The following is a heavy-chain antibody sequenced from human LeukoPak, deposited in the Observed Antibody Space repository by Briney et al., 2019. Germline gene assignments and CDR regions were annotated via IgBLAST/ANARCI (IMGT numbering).Heavy chain of an antibody. CDR2: INPSGGST. D-gene: IGHD3-3*01. CDR1: GYTFTSYY. J-gene: IGHJ5*02. V-gene: IGHV1-46*01. Sequence: ASVKVSCKASGYTFTSYYMHWVRQAPGQGLEWMGIINPSGGSTSYAQKFQGRVTMTRDTSTGTVYMELSSLRSEDTAVYYCARRAGIFGRSNLNWFDPWGQGTLVTVSS. CDR3: ARRAGIFGRSNLNWFDP.